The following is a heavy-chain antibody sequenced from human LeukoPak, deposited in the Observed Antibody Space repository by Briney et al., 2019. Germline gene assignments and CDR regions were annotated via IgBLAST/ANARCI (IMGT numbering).Heavy chain of an antibody. Sequence: GGSLRLSCAASGFTFDDYAMHWVRQAPGKGLEWVSGISWNSGSIGYADSVKGRFTISRDNAKNSLYLQMNSLRAEDTAVYYCARGRTSGWYAQDAFDIWGQGTMVTVSS. CDR3: ARGRTSGWYAQDAFDI. J-gene: IGHJ3*02. D-gene: IGHD6-19*01. V-gene: IGHV3-9*01. CDR2: ISWNSGSI. CDR1: GFTFDDYA.